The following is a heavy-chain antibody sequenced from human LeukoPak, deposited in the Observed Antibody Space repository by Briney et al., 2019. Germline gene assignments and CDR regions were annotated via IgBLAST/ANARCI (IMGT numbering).Heavy chain of an antibody. CDR3: AREGMGTTFSAWFEP. CDR1: GFTFRNYG. V-gene: IGHV3-30*03. D-gene: IGHD1-7*01. J-gene: IGHJ5*02. CDR2: VSSDGSID. Sequence: PGGSLRLSCAASGFTFRNYGMHWVRQAPGKGLKWVAVVSSDGSIDYYADSLRGRFTVSRDNSKNTMFLQFNTLRPEDTAVYYCAREGMGTTFSAWFEPWGQGTLVTVSS.